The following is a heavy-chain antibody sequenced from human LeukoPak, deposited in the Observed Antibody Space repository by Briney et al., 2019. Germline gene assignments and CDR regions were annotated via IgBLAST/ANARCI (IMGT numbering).Heavy chain of an antibody. J-gene: IGHJ3*02. V-gene: IGHV4-31*03. CDR3: ARDAPDLDCSSTSCHSNDAFDI. D-gene: IGHD2-2*01. CDR2: IYYSGST. CDR1: GGSISSGGYY. Sequence: SQTLSLTRTVSGGSISSGGYYWSWIRQHPGKGLEWIGYIYYSGSTYYNPSLKSRVTISVDTSKNQFSLKLSSVTAADTAVYYCARDAPDLDCSSTSCHSNDAFDIWGQGTMVTVSS.